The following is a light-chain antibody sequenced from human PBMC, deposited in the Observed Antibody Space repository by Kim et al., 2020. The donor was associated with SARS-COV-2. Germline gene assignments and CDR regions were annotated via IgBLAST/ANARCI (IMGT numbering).Light chain of an antibody. CDR3: QQRSNWPPWT. CDR2: DAS. V-gene: IGKV3-11*01. CDR1: QSVSSY. J-gene: IGKJ1*01. Sequence: SPGESATLAGRASQSVSSYLAWYQQKPGQAPRLLIYDASNRTTGIPARFSGSGSGTDFSLTNSSLEPQDFSVYYCQQRSNWPPWTFGQGTKVDIK.